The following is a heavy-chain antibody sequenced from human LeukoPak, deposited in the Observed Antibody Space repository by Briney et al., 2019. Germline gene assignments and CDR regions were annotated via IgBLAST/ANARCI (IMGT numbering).Heavy chain of an antibody. Sequence: GASVKVSCKASEYTFTGYYMHWVRQAPGQGLEWMGRINPNSGGTNYAQKLQGRVTMTTDTSTSTAYMELRSLRSDDTAVYYCARDYSSGWPNFDYWGQGTLVTVSS. CDR2: INPNSGGT. V-gene: IGHV1-2*06. CDR3: ARDYSSGWPNFDY. CDR1: EYTFTGYY. D-gene: IGHD6-19*01. J-gene: IGHJ4*02.